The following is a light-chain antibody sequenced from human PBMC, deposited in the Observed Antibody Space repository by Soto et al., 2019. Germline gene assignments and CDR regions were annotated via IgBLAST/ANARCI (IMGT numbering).Light chain of an antibody. CDR3: CSYAGSSSWV. V-gene: IGLV2-23*01. CDR1: SSYVGSYNL. Sequence: QSALTQPASVSGSPVQSITISCTGTSSYVGSYNLVSWYQQHPVKAPKLMIYEGSKRPSGVSNRFSGSKSGNTASLTISGLQAEDEADYYCCSYAGSSSWVFGGGTKLTVL. J-gene: IGLJ3*02. CDR2: EGS.